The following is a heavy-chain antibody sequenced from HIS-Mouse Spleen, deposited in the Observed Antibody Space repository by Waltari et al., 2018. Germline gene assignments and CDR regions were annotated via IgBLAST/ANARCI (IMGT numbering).Heavy chain of an antibody. J-gene: IGHJ3*02. Sequence: QVQLQQWGAGLLKPSETLSLTCAVYGGSFRCYYWSWIRQPPGKGLEWIGEINHSGSTNYNPSLKSRVTISVDTSKNQFSLKLSSVTAADTAVYYCARGRTGSKAFDIWGQGTMVTVSS. CDR1: GGSFRCYY. D-gene: IGHD3-10*01. V-gene: IGHV4-34*01. CDR2: INHSGST. CDR3: ARGRTGSKAFDI.